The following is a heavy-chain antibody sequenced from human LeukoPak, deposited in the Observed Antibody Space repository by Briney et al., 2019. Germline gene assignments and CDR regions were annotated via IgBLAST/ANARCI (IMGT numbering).Heavy chain of an antibody. J-gene: IGHJ4*02. CDR2: ISGSGDST. V-gene: IGHV3-23*01. D-gene: IGHD1-26*01. Sequence: SGGSLRLSCAASGFTFSSYAMTRVRQAPGKGLEWVSVISGSGDSTYYADSVKGRFTISRDNSRNTLYLQMNSLRAEDTAVYYCARSGDFDYWGQGTLVTVSS. CDR1: GFTFSSYA. CDR3: ARSGDFDY.